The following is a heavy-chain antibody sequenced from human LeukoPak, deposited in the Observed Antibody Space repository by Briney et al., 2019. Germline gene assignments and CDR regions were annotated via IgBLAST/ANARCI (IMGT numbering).Heavy chain of an antibody. CDR2: ISYDGINK. V-gene: IGHV3-30*01. J-gene: IGHJ4*02. CDR1: GFTFSSYA. CDR3: ARERDSSDFDY. D-gene: IGHD3-22*01. Sequence: PGGSLRLSCAASGFTFSSYAMHWVRQAPGKGLEWVAVISYDGINKYYADSMKGRFTISRDNSKNTLYLQINSVRAEDTAVYYCARERDSSDFDYWGQGTLVTVSS.